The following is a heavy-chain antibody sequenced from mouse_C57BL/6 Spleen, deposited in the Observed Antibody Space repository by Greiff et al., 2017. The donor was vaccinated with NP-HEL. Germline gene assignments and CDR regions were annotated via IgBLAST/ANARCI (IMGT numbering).Heavy chain of an antibody. Sequence: EVKLVESGGGLVKPGGSLKLSCAASGFTFSDYGMHWVRQAPEKGLEWVAYISSGSSTIYYADTVKGRFTISRDNAKNTLFLQMTSRRSEDTAMYYCARGGKSAMDYWGQGTSVTVSS. V-gene: IGHV5-17*01. J-gene: IGHJ4*01. CDR2: ISSGSSTI. CDR3: ARGGKSAMDY. CDR1: GFTFSDYG.